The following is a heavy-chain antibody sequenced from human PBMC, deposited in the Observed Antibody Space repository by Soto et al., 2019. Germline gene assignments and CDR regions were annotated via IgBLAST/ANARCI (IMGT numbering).Heavy chain of an antibody. V-gene: IGHV3-15*01. CDR2: IKSKTDGGTT. Sequence: PGGSLRLSCAASGFTFSNAWMSWVRQAPGKGLEWVGRIKSKTDGGTTDYAAPVKGRFTISRDDSKNTLYLQMNSLKTEDTAVYYCTTRFANYYDSSGRSRGFDYWGQGTLVTVS. CDR1: GFTFSNAW. D-gene: IGHD3-22*01. CDR3: TTRFANYYDSSGRSRGFDY. J-gene: IGHJ4*02.